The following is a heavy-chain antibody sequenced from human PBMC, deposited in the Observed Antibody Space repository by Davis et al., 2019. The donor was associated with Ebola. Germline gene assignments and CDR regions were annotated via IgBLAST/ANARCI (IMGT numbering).Heavy chain of an antibody. CDR1: GGSISPYY. D-gene: IGHD3-22*01. V-gene: IGHV4-59*01. Sequence: PSETLSLTCTVSGGSISPYYWSWIRQPPGKGLEWIGYIYYSGSTNYNPSLKSRVTMSVDTSKKQFSLNLTSLTTADTAVYYCASLSSPYYLYFDYWGQGTLVTVSS. J-gene: IGHJ4*02. CDR2: IYYSGST. CDR3: ASLSSPYYLYFDY.